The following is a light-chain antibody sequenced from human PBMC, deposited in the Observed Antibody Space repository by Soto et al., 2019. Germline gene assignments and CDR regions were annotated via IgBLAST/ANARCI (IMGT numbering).Light chain of an antibody. J-gene: IGLJ1*01. CDR2: EVG. V-gene: IGLV2-14*01. CDR3: SSYAHSSIYV. Sequence: QSALTQPASVSGSPGQSITISCTGTSSDVGYYNYVSWYQQHPGKAPKLMIYEVGNGPSGVSIRFSGSKSGNTASLTISGLQADDEADYYCSSYAHSSIYVFGTGTKLTVL. CDR1: SSDVGYYNY.